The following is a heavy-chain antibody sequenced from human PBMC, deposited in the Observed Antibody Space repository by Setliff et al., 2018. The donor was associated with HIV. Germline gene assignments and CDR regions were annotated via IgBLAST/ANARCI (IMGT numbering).Heavy chain of an antibody. CDR1: GGPTTSGGYY. Sequence: SETLSLTCSVSGGPTTSGGYYWSWIRQHPGKGLEYIGYIYYSGSTYYNPSLKSRVTMSIDTSTHQFFLNVTSVTAADTAVYYCAGFSYNFWVYRFDHWGQGALVTVSS. V-gene: IGHV4-31*03. CDR2: IYYSGST. J-gene: IGHJ4*02. D-gene: IGHD3-3*01. CDR3: AGFSYNFWVYRFDH.